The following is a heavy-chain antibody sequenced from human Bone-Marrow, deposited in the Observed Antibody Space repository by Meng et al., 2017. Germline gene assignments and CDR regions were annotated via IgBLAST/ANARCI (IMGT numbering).Heavy chain of an antibody. CDR1: GGSFSGYY. CDR3: ARGRVTTVTTPNWYFDL. CDR2: INHSGST. V-gene: IGHV4-34*01. J-gene: IGHJ2*01. D-gene: IGHD4-17*01. Sequence: VLHQQWGAALLKPSETLSLTCALYGGSFSGYYWSWIRQPPGKGLEWIGEINHSGSTNYNPSLKSRVTISVDTSKNQFSLKLSSVTAADTAVYYCARGRVTTVTTPNWYFDLWGRGTLVTVSS.